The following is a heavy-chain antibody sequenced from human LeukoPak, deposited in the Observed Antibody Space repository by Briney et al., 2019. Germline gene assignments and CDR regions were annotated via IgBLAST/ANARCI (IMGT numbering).Heavy chain of an antibody. CDR2: ISVSEVT. J-gene: IGHJ4*02. CDR3: AIDLDSSGSYDGVYS. CDR1: GFTFSKYP. D-gene: IGHD3-22*01. Sequence: GGSLRLSCVASGFTFSKYPMNRIRQAPGKGLEWISTISVSEVTHYTDSVKGRFTISRDNSKSKVFLQMNSVRAEDTAVYYCAIDLDSSGSYDGVYSWGQGTLVTVSS. V-gene: IGHV3-23*01.